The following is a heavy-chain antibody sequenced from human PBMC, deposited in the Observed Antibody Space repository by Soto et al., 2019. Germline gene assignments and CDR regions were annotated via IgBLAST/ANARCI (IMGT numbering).Heavy chain of an antibody. CDR1: GDSISISSYY. J-gene: IGHJ4*02. CDR3: ASTKDETLYFDY. Sequence: QLQLQESGPGLVKPSETLSLTCSVSGDSISISSYYWGWVRQPPGKGLEWIGSIHYSGSTHYNPSLQRRVTISGDASKKQFSLKLGSVTAADTAMYYCASTKDETLYFDYWGQGNLVTVSS. V-gene: IGHV4-39*01. CDR2: IHYSGST. D-gene: IGHD2-15*01.